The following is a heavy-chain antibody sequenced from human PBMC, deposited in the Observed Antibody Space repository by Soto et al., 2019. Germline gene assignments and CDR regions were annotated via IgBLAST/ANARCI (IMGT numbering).Heavy chain of an antibody. CDR1: GYTFSSYG. J-gene: IGHJ5*02. V-gene: IGHV1-3*01. CDR2: INAGNGNT. Sequence: ASVKDSCKASGYTFSSYGISWVRQAPGQGLEWMGWINAGNGNTKYSQKFQGRVTITRDTSASTAYMELSSLRSEDTAVYYCARGSLVRGVIITFWFDPWGQGTLVTVSS. CDR3: ARGSLVRGVIITFWFDP. D-gene: IGHD3-10*01.